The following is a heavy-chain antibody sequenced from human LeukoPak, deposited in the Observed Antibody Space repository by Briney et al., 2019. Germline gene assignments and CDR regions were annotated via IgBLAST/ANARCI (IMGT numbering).Heavy chain of an antibody. CDR1: GGSFSGYY. CDR2: INHSGST. V-gene: IGHV4-34*01. Sequence: SETLPLTCAVYGGSFSGYYWSWIRQPPGKGLEWTGEINHSGSTNYNPSLKSRVTISVDTSKNQFSLKLSSVTAADTAVYYCARGGMVRGVITTFDYWGQGTLVTVSS. CDR3: ARGGMVRGVITTFDY. J-gene: IGHJ4*02. D-gene: IGHD3-10*01.